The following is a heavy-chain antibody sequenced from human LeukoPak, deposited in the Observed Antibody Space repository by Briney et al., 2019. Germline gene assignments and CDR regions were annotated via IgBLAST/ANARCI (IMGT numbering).Heavy chain of an antibody. Sequence: SETLSLTCTVSGDSISSSSYFWGWIRQPPGKGLEWIGSIYYTGITHYNPSLKSRVTISVDRSKNQFSLKLSSVTAADTAVYYCARVLWDSSSWYMGWFDPWGQGTLVTVSS. J-gene: IGHJ5*02. V-gene: IGHV4-39*07. CDR3: ARVLWDSSSWYMGWFDP. D-gene: IGHD6-13*01. CDR2: IYYTGIT. CDR1: GDSISSSSYF.